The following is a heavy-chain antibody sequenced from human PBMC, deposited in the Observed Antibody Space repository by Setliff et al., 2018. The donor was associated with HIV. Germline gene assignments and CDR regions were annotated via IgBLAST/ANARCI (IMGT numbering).Heavy chain of an antibody. CDR1: GYTFTSYF. J-gene: IGHJ3*02. D-gene: IGHD2-2*01. CDR2: IDPNGGAT. CDR3: ARAGGGATDQAFDI. Sequence: ASVKVSCKALGYTFTSYFLHWVRQAPGQGLEWLGIIDPNGGATNNAQKLQGTLTVTTDTSTGTLYMELSNLRSDDSAVYYCARAGGGATDQAFDIWGQGKMVTVS. V-gene: IGHV1-46*01.